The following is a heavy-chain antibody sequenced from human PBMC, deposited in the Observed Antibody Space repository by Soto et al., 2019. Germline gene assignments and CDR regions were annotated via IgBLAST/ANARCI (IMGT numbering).Heavy chain of an antibody. J-gene: IGHJ5*02. CDR1: GGSFSGYY. D-gene: IGHD3-10*01. CDR2: INHSGST. V-gene: IGHV4-34*01. Sequence: QVQLQQCGAVLFKPSETLSLTCAVYGGSFSGYYWSWIRQPPGKGLEWIGEINHSGSTNYNPSLKSRVTISVDTSKNQFSLKLSSVTAADTAVYYCARGVVKRSRGVIWTKGWFDPWGQGTLVTVSS. CDR3: ARGVVKRSRGVIWTKGWFDP.